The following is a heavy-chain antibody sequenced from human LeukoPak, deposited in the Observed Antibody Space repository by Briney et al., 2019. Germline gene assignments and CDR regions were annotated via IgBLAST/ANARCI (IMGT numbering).Heavy chain of an antibody. D-gene: IGHD3-16*01. Sequence: GGSLRLSCAASGFTVSNNYMSWVRQAPGEGLEWVSILYSDGRTFYAGSVKGRFTISRDNSKNTLYLQMNSLRAEDTAVYYCAKDGGAYWGQGTLVTVSS. CDR1: GFTVSNNY. CDR2: LYSDGRT. J-gene: IGHJ4*02. CDR3: AKDGGAY. V-gene: IGHV3-53*01.